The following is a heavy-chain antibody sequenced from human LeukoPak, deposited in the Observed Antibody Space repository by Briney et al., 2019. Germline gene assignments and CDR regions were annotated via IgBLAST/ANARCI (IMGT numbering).Heavy chain of an antibody. CDR3: ARSLGYCSSTSCSFDY. V-gene: IGHV1-18*01. CDR1: GYTFTSYG. J-gene: IGHJ4*02. D-gene: IGHD2-2*01. Sequence: ASVKVSCKASGYTFTSYGISWVPQAPGQGLEWMGWISAYNGNTNYAQKLQGRVTMTTDTSTSTAYMELRSLRSDDTAVYYCARSLGYCSSTSCSFDYWGQGTLVTVSS. CDR2: ISAYNGNT.